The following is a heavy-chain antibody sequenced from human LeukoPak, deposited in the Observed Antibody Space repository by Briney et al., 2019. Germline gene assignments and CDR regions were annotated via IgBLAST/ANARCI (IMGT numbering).Heavy chain of an antibody. CDR2: IYTSGST. CDR3: ARANYGDFDY. D-gene: IGHD4-17*01. Sequence: PSETLSLTCTVSGGSISGGSYYWSWIRQPAGKGLEWIGRIYTSGSTNYNPSLKSRVTISVDTSKNQFSLKLSSVTAADTAVHYCARANYGDFDYWGQGTLVTVSS. CDR1: GGSISGGSYY. J-gene: IGHJ4*02. V-gene: IGHV4-61*02.